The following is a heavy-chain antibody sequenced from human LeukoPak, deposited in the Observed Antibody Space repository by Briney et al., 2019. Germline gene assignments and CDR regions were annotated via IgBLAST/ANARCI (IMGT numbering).Heavy chain of an antibody. CDR1: GYTFTSYD. J-gene: IGHJ4*02. CDR3: ARALYDFWSGYYPGGY. D-gene: IGHD3-3*01. CDR2: MNPNSGNT. Sequence: GASVKVSCKASGYTFTSYDINWVRQAHGQGLEGMGWMNPNSGNTGYAQKFQGRVTMTSNTSISTAYMELSSLRSEDTAVYYCARALYDFWSGYYPGGYWGQGTLVTVSS. V-gene: IGHV1-8*01.